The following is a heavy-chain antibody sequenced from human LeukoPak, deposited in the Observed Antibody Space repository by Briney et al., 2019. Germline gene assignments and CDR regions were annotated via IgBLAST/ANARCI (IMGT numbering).Heavy chain of an antibody. CDR1: GFTFSSYS. J-gene: IGHJ3*02. CDR3: AKPVSTLTDAFDI. V-gene: IGHV3-23*01. Sequence: PGGSLRLSCAASGFTFSSYSMNWVRQAPGKGLEWVSAISGSGGSTYYADSVKGRFTISRDNSKNTLYLQMNSLRAEDTAVYYCAKPVSTLTDAFDIWGQGTMVTVSS. CDR2: ISGSGGST.